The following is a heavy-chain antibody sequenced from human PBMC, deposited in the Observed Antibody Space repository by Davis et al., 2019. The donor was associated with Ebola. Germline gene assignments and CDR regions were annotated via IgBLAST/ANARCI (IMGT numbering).Heavy chain of an antibody. CDR1: GYTFTRYW. CDR2: IYPGDSDT. Sequence: GESLKISCKASGYTFTRYWIVWVRQMPGKGLEWMGIIYPGDSDTRYSPSFLGQVIFSADKSISTAYLQWSSLKASDTATYYCARAPYYYDVSGFYVDYWGRGTPVTVSS. V-gene: IGHV5-51*01. J-gene: IGHJ4*02. CDR3: ARAPYYYDVSGFYVDY. D-gene: IGHD3-22*01.